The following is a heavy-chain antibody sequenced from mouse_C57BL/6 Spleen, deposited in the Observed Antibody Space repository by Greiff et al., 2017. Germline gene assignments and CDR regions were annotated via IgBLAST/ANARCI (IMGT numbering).Heavy chain of an antibody. V-gene: IGHV5-17*01. Sequence: EVKLVESGGGLVKPGGSLKLSCAASGFTFSDYGMHWVRQAPEKGLEWVAYISSGSSTIYYADTVKGRFTISRDNAKNTLFLQMTSLRSEDTAMYYCERESFITTVVVPFDYWGQGTTLTVSS. CDR3: ERESFITTVVVPFDY. J-gene: IGHJ2*01. CDR1: GFTFSDYG. CDR2: ISSGSSTI. D-gene: IGHD1-1*01.